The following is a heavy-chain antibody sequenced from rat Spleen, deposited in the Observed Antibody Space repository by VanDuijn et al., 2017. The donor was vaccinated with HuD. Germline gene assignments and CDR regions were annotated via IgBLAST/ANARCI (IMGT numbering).Heavy chain of an antibody. CDR3: TAASNEY. Sequence: VQLVESGGGLVQPKESLKISCAASGFTFSNAAMYWVRQAPGKGLECIARIRTKPNYYATYYADSVKGRFTISRDDSKKMVYLQMDNLKTEDTAMYYCTAASNEYWGQGVMVTVSS. D-gene: IGHD3-1*01. V-gene: IGHV10-5*01. CDR1: GFTFSNAA. CDR2: IRTKPNYYAT. J-gene: IGHJ2*01.